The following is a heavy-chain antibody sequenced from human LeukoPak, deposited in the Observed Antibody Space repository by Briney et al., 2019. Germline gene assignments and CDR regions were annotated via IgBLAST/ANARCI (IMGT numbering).Heavy chain of an antibody. Sequence: GGSLRLSCAASGFSFSTFGMHWARRAPGKGLEWVAVIWNDGSKKFYAESVKGRFTISRDNSQNTLYLQMNRLKAEDTAVYYCGRDSLGGDYWGQGTLVTVSS. CDR1: GFSFSTFG. J-gene: IGHJ4*02. V-gene: IGHV3-33*08. CDR2: IWNDGSKK. D-gene: IGHD3-16*01. CDR3: GRDSLGGDY.